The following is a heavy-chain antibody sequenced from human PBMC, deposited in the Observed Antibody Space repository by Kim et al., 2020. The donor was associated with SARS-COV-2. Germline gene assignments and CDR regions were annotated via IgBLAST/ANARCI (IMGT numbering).Heavy chain of an antibody. Sequence: ASVKVSCKASGYTFTSYAMNWVRQAPGQGLEWMGWINTNTGNPTYAQGFTGRFVFYLDTSVSTAYLQISSLKAEDTAVYYCAMDAPYSGYDITDYWGQGTLVTVSS. CDR1: GYTFTSYA. V-gene: IGHV7-4-1*02. J-gene: IGHJ4*02. D-gene: IGHD5-12*01. CDR2: INTNTGNP. CDR3: AMDAPYSGYDITDY.